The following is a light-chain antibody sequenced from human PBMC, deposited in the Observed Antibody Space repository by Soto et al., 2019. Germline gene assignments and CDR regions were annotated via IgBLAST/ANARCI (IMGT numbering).Light chain of an antibody. Sequence: DIQMPQSPSSVPPSAGDTVTLTCQASQDITNFLNWYQQKPGKAPKLLISDASNLETGVPSRFSGSGSGTDFTLTIGSLQPEDFATYYCQQYDNVPITFGQGTRLEIK. CDR1: QDITNF. CDR2: DAS. J-gene: IGKJ5*01. V-gene: IGKV1-33*01. CDR3: QQYDNVPIT.